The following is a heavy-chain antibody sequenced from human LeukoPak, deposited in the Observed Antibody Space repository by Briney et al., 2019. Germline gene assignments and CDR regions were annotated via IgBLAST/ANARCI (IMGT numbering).Heavy chain of an antibody. V-gene: IGHV6-1*01. D-gene: IGHD6-13*01. CDR3: VRLVGNSWLDY. J-gene: IGHJ4*02. CDR1: GDDVSTNKAT. Sequence: SQTLSLTFAISGDDVSTNKATWNWIRQSPSRGLEWLGRTYYRSQWYNDYAVSVNSRITLNPDTSTNQFSLHLNSVTPDHTAVYYCVRLVGNSWLDYWGQGTLVTVSS. CDR2: TYYRSQWYN.